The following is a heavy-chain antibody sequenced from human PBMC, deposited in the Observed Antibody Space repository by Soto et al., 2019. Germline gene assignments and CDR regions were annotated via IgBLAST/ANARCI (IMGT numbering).Heavy chain of an antibody. CDR1: GASLSGRC. Sequence: PETLCLTCAGSGASLSGRCWSGVRQPPGKGLEWVGEIIPTGSTTYNPSLKSRLSFSLDTSNNHFSLNLSSVSVADTAVYYCAICGITMAWNYYYYGMDVWCQGTTVT. D-gene: IGHD3-10*01. V-gene: IGHV4-34*12. CDR3: AICGITMAWNYYYYGMDV. CDR2: IIPTGST. J-gene: IGHJ6*02.